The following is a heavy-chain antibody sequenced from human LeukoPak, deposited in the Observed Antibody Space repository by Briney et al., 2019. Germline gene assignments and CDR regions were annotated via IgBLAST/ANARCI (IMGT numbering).Heavy chain of an antibody. J-gene: IGHJ4*02. CDR1: GGPISSNSYY. CDR3: ARVGGYDWVLDY. V-gene: IGHV4-39*01. CDR2: IYYTGST. Sequence: SETLSLTCTVSGGPISSNSYYGRWIRQPPGKGLEWIGNIYYTGSTYYNPSLKSRVTISIDTSKNQFSLRLSSVAAADTAVYYCARVGGYDWVLDYWGQGTLVTVSS. D-gene: IGHD5-12*01.